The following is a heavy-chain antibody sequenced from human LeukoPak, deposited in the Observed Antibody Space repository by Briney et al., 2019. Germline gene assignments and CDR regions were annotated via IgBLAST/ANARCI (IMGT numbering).Heavy chain of an antibody. CDR2: IYSGGST. J-gene: IGHJ4*02. CDR1: GFTFSNAY. D-gene: IGHD3-16*01. CDR3: ARDWGLDY. Sequence: GGSLRLPCAASGFTFSNAYMNWVRQAPGKGLEWVSVIYSGGSTYYADSVKGRFTISRDNSKNTLYLQMNSLRAEDTAVYYCARDWGLDYWGQGTLVTVSS. V-gene: IGHV3-53*01.